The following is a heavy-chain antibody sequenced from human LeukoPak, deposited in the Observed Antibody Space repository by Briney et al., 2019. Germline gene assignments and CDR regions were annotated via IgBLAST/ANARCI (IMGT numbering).Heavy chain of an antibody. J-gene: IGHJ3*01. V-gene: IGHV3-23*01. CDR3: ARRPRDTSGYYLGAFHD. CDR2: IGASGADT. D-gene: IGHD3-22*01. Sequence: GGSLRLSCAASGFTFTNYAMTWVRQAPGKGLEWVSVIGASGADTYYSDSVKGRFTVSRDDSQNTLFLHMSSLRAEDTAVYFCARRPRDTSGYYLGAFHDWGQGTTVTVSS. CDR1: GFTFTNYA.